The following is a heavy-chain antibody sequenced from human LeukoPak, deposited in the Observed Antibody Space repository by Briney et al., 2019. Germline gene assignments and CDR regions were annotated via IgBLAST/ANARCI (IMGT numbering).Heavy chain of an antibody. V-gene: IGHV4-4*07. D-gene: IGHD6-13*01. Sequence: SETLSLTCTVSGGSISSYYWSWIRQPAGKGLEWIGRIYTSGSTNYNPSLKGRVTMSVDTSKNQFSLKLSSVTAADTAVYYCARLLVSSSWYYTSTKGAFDIWGQGTMVTVSS. J-gene: IGHJ3*02. CDR2: IYTSGST. CDR3: ARLLVSSSWYYTSTKGAFDI. CDR1: GGSISSYY.